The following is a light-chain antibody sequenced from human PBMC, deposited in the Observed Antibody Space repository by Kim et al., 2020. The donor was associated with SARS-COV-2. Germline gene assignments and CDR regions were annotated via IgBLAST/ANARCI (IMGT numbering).Light chain of an antibody. CDR1: TNNVGYQG. V-gene: IGLV10-54*01. CDR2: RSN. CDR3: SAWDSSLNAVV. Sequence: LTKPPSVSKGLRQTATLTCTGNTNNVGYQGASWLQQHQGHPPKLLSYRSNNRPSGISDRLSASRSGNTASLTITGLQPEDEADYYCSAWDSSLNAVVFGGGTKVTVL. J-gene: IGLJ2*01.